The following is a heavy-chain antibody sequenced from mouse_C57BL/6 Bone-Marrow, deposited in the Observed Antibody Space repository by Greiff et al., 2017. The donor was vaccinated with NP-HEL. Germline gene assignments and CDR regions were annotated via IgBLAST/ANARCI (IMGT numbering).Heavy chain of an antibody. CDR1: GFTFSDYG. CDR2: ISSGSSTI. CDR3: ARYDCAMDD. Sequence: EVKLVESGGGLVKPGGSLKLSCAASGFTFSDYGMHWVRQAPEKGLEWVAYISSGSSTIYYADTVKGRFTISRDTAKNTLFLQMASLRTEDTAMYYCARYDCAMDDWGQGTSVTVAS. V-gene: IGHV5-17*01. J-gene: IGHJ4*01.